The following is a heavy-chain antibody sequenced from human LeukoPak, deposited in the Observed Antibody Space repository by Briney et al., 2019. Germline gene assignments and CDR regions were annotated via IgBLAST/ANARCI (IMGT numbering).Heavy chain of an antibody. Sequence: GGSLRLSCAASGFTFSSYSMNWVRQAPGKGLEWVSSISSSSSYIYYADSVKGRFTISRDNAKNSLYLQMNSLRAEDTAVYYCARDRYDYVWGSYPMSNAFDIWGQGTMVTVSS. D-gene: IGHD3-16*02. CDR3: ARDRYDYVWGSYPMSNAFDI. CDR2: ISSSSSYI. J-gene: IGHJ3*02. V-gene: IGHV3-21*01. CDR1: GFTFSSYS.